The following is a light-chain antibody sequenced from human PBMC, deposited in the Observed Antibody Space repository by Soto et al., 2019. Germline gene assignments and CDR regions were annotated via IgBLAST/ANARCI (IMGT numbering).Light chain of an antibody. CDR1: QDIRNY. J-gene: IGKJ4*01. Sequence: DIQMTQSPSSLSASVGDRVTITCQASQDIRNYLNWYQQKPGKAPNLLIYDASNLRAGVPSRFSGSVSGTEFTFTISSLQPEDIATYYWQHYDHLPPLSFGGGTKVEIK. V-gene: IGKV1-33*01. CDR3: QHYDHLPPLS. CDR2: DAS.